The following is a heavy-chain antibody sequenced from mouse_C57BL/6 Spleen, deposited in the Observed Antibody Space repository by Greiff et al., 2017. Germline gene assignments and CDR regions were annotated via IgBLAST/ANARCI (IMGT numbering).Heavy chain of an antibody. CDR2: IHPNSGST. CDR1: GYTFTSYW. J-gene: IGHJ3*01. V-gene: IGHV1-64*01. CDR3: AKDYDSFAY. D-gene: IGHD2-4*01. Sequence: QVQLQQPGAELVKPGASVKLSCKASGYTFTSYWMHWVKQRPGQGLEWIGMIHPNSGSTNYNEKLKSKATLTVDKSSSTAYMQLSSLTSEDSAVYYCAKDYDSFAYWGQGTLVTVSA.